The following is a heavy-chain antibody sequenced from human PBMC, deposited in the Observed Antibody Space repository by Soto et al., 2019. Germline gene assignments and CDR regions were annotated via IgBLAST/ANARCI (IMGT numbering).Heavy chain of an antibody. CDR3: ARGPGNYDFWSGYYPAYFDY. J-gene: IGHJ4*02. CDR1: GYTFTSYD. D-gene: IGHD3-3*01. V-gene: IGHV1-8*01. Sequence: ASVKVSCKASGYTFTSYDINWVRQATGQGLEWMGWMNPNSGNTGYAQKFQGRVTMTRNTSISTAYMELSSLRSEDTAVYYCARGPGNYDFWSGYYPAYFDYWGQGTLVTVSS. CDR2: MNPNSGNT.